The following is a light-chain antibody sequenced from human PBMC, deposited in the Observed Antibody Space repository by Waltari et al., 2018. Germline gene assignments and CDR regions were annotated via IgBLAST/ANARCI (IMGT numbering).Light chain of an antibody. CDR2: AAS. CDR1: QSISSY. J-gene: IGKJ1*01. Sequence: DIQMTQSPSSLSASVGDRVTITCRASQSISSYLNWYQQKPGKAPKLLIYAASSLQSGVPSRFSGIGSGTDFTLTISSLQPEDFATYYCQQSYSTPQRTFGQGTKVEIK. V-gene: IGKV1-39*01. CDR3: QQSYSTPQRT.